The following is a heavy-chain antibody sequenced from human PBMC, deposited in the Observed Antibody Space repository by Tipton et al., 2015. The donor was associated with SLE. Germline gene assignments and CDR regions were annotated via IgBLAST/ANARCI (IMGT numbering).Heavy chain of an antibody. CDR2: IQFSGST. V-gene: IGHV4-39*07. CDR1: GGSISGSPYY. J-gene: IGHJ6*03. CDR3: ARVGFYGSGRTWDMDV. D-gene: IGHD3-10*01. Sequence: TLSLTCTVSGGSISGSPYYWAWIRQPPGKGLEWIGYIQFSGSTYYNPSLKSRVTISVDTSKNQFSLTLSSVTAADTAVYYCARVGFYGSGRTWDMDVWGNGTTVTVSS.